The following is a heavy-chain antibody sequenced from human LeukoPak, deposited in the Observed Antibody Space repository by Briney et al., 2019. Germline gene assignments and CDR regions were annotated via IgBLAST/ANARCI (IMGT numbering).Heavy chain of an antibody. CDR2: INSDGSST. D-gene: IGHD3-10*02. CDR3: AELGITMIGGV. V-gene: IGHV3-74*01. Sequence: GGPLRLSCAPSGFTFSSYWMHWVRQAPGKGLVWVSRINSDGSSTSYADSVKGRFTISRDNAKNTLYLQMNSLRAEDTAVYYCAELGITMIGGVWGKGTTVTISS. J-gene: IGHJ6*04. CDR1: GFTFSSYW.